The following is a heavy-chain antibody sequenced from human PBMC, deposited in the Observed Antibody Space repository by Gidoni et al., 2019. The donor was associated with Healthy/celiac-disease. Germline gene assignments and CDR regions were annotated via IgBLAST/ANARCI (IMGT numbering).Heavy chain of an antibody. CDR3: AKDIRGVDTAMVPNTYYYYYGMDV. D-gene: IGHD5-18*01. CDR2: ISWNSGSI. V-gene: IGHV3-9*01. CDR1: GFTFDDYA. Sequence: EVQLVESGGGLVQPGRSLRLSCAASGFTFDDYAMHWVRPAPGKGLEWVSGISWNSGSIGYADSVKGRFTISRDNAKNSLYLQMNSLRAEDTALYYCAKDIRGVDTAMVPNTYYYYYGMDVWGQGTTVTVSS. J-gene: IGHJ6*02.